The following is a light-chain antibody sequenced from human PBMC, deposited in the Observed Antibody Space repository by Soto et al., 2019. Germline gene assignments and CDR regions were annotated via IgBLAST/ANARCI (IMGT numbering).Light chain of an antibody. CDR1: QSVTNNY. J-gene: IGKJ1*01. CDR3: QQYGSSPWT. V-gene: IGKV3-20*01. Sequence: EIVLTQSPGTLSLSPGERATLSCRASQSVTNNYLAWYQQKTGQTPRLIVSLASSRAPGIPDRFSGSGSGTHFTLTIRRVEPEDFAVYYCQQYGSSPWTFGQGTKVEIK. CDR2: LAS.